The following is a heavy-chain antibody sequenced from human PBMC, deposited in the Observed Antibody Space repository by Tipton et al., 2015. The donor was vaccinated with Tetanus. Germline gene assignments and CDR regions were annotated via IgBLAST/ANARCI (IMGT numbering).Heavy chain of an antibody. CDR3: ARDPAVLRFLEWLPDWYCAL. Sequence: TLSLTCTVSGGSISSGGYYWTWIRQHPGKGLEWIGNIYHRGSTYYNPSLKSRVTISVDTTKNQFSLKLSSVTAADPAVYYCARDPAVLRFLEWLPDWYCALWGRGTLVTASS. V-gene: IGHV4-31*03. J-gene: IGHJ2*01. D-gene: IGHD3-3*01. CDR2: IYHRGST. CDR1: GGSISSGGYY.